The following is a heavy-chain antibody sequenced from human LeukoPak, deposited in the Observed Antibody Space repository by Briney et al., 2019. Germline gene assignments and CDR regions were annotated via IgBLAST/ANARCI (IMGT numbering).Heavy chain of an antibody. CDR3: ARDSGGAFDI. D-gene: IGHD3-10*01. V-gene: IGHV3-7*01. Sequence: PGGSLRLSCAASGFTFSSYSMTWVRQAPGKGLEWVANIRGDESRLYYVDSVKGRFTISRDNAKNSLYLQMSDLRAEDTSVYYCARDSGGAFDIWGQGTMVTVSS. CDR2: IRGDESRL. CDR1: GFTFSSYS. J-gene: IGHJ3*02.